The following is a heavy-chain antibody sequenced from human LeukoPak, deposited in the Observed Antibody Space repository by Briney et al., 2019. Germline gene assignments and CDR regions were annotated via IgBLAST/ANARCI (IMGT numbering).Heavy chain of an antibody. Sequence: SETLPLTCTVSGGSISSYFWSWIRQPPGKGLEWIGYIYYSGSTNYNPSLKSRVTVSVDTSKNQFSLKLSSVTAADTAVYYCARGAGNYYFYGMDVWGQGTTVTVSS. CDR1: GGSISSYF. J-gene: IGHJ6*02. V-gene: IGHV4-59*01. CDR2: IYYSGST. CDR3: ARGAGNYYFYGMDV.